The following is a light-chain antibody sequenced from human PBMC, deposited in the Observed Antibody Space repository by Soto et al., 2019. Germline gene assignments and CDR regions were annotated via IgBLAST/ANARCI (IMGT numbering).Light chain of an antibody. Sequence: QSVLTQPPSASGTPSQRVTLSCSGSSSNIGSNPVTWYQQLPGTAPNLLIYSANYRPSWVLYRCSGSKSGISASLAISGLQHDEEADYYCAAGYAILHGAVFGGGTKLTVL. CDR2: SAN. V-gene: IGLV1-44*01. CDR3: AAGYAILHGAV. J-gene: IGLJ3*02. CDR1: SSNIGSNP.